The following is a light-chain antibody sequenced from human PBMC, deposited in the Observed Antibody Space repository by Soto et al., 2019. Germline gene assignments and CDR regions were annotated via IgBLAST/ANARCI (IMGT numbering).Light chain of an antibody. Sequence: EVVMTQSPATLSVSPGERVTVSCRASQSVSSNLAWYQQKPGQAPRLLIHGVSTRATGIPARFSGSGSGTEFTLTISSLPSEDFAVYYCQQYNNWPITFGQGTRPEIK. CDR2: GVS. V-gene: IGKV3D-15*01. J-gene: IGKJ5*01. CDR1: QSVSSN. CDR3: QQYNNWPIT.